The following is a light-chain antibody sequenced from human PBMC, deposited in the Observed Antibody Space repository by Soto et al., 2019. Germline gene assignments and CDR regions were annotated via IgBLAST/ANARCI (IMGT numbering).Light chain of an antibody. CDR1: QSINRD. CDR2: GAS. Sequence: EIVLTQSPGTLSVCPGPNCTVCGRASQSINRDLAWYVQKPGQAPRRVIYGASTWGTGVPPRFTGSGSGTEFTLTINSLQAEDCAVYYCQQYYNWPRTFGQGTRLEIK. J-gene: IGKJ5*01. V-gene: IGKV3D-15*01. CDR3: QQYYNWPRT.